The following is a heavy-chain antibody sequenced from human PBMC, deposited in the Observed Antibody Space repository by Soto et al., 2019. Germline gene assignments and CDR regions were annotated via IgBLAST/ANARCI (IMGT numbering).Heavy chain of an antibody. CDR3: ARRYCSGGSCYRALGPNWFGP. D-gene: IGHD2-15*01. J-gene: IGHJ5*02. CDR1: GGTFSSYA. Sequence: SVKFSCKASGGTFSSYAISWVRQAPGQGLEWMGGIIPIFGTANYAQKFQGRVTITADESTSTAYMELSSLRSEDTAVYYCARRYCSGGSCYRALGPNWFGPWGQGTLVTVSS. CDR2: IIPIFGTA. V-gene: IGHV1-69*13.